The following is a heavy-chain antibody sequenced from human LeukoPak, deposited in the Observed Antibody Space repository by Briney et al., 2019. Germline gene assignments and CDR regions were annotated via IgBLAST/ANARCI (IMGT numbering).Heavy chain of an antibody. CDR2: ICSSSSYT. CDR1: GFTLYVYY. Sequence: GGSQRLLCGASGFTLYVYYKLGLRQAPGKGLEWVSYICSSSSYTNYADSVKGRFTISRDNAKNSLYLQMNSLRAEDTAVYHCGRYLRELSRNGYFIDYWGQGTLVTVSS. D-gene: IGHD3-3*01. J-gene: IGHJ4*02. V-gene: IGHV3-11*06. CDR3: GRYLRELSRNGYFIDY.